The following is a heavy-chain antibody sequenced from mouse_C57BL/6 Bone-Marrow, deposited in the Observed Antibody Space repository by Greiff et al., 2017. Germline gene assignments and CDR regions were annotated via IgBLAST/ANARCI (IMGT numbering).Heavy chain of an antibody. CDR1: GYPFTSYG. CDR3: ARGDYYAMDY. Sequence: VQLQQSGAELARPGASLTLSCTASGYPFTSYGVSWVQQRTGQGLEWIGEIYPGSGNTYYNAKFKGKATLTADKSSSTAYMELRSLTSEDSSVYFWARGDYYAMDYWGQGTSVTVSS. V-gene: IGHV1-81*01. J-gene: IGHJ4*01. CDR2: IYPGSGNT.